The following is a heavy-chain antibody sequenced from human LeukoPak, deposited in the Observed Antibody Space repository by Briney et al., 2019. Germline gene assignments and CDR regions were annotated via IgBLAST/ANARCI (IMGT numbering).Heavy chain of an antibody. Sequence: GGTLRLSCVASGFTFSSYWMTWVRQAPGKGLEWVANINKDGSANEDSVKGRFTISRDNAKNSLYLQMNSLRVEDTAVYYCARDPYDFSGGYAYGAFDMWGQGTMVTVSS. CDR3: ARDPYDFSGGYAYGAFDM. CDR2: INKDGSA. CDR1: GFTFSSYW. V-gene: IGHV3-7*01. D-gene: IGHD3-16*01. J-gene: IGHJ3*02.